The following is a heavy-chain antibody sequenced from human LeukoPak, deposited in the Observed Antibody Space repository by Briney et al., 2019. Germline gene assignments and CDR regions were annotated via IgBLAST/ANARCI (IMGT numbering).Heavy chain of an antibody. V-gene: IGHV3-23*01. CDR1: GFTFSSYG. D-gene: IGHD3-22*01. Sequence: GGSLRLSCAASGFTFSSYGMHWVRQAPGKGLEWVSAISGSGGSTYYADSVKGRFTISRDNSKNTLYLQMNSLRAEDTAVYYCAKGRNYYDSSGSLYWGQGTLVTVSS. J-gene: IGHJ4*02. CDR3: AKGRNYYDSSGSLY. CDR2: ISGSGGST.